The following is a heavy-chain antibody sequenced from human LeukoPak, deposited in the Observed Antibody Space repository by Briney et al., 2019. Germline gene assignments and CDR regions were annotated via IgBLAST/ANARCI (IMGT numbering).Heavy chain of an antibody. CDR1: GFTFNSYA. Sequence: GGSLRLSCVASGFTFNSYAMSWVRQAPEKGLEWVSGISGSGGYTNYADSVKGRFTISRDNAKNTLYLQMSSLRAEDTAVYYCARDFLHLGGWGQGTMVTVSS. CDR3: ARDFLHLGG. V-gene: IGHV3-23*01. CDR2: ISGSGGYT. J-gene: IGHJ3*01. D-gene: IGHD3-16*01.